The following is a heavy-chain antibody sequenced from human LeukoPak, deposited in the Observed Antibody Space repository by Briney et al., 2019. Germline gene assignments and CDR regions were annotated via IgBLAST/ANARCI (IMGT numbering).Heavy chain of an antibody. Sequence: GSVKVSCKASGYTFTGYYMHWVRQAPGQGLEWMGWINPNSGGTNYAQRFQGRVTMTRDRSISTAYMELSRLRSDDTAVYYCARTVAGSSSWHSFDYWGQGTLVTVSS. CDR1: GYTFTGYY. CDR2: INPNSGGT. CDR3: ARTVAGSSSWHSFDY. V-gene: IGHV1-2*02. D-gene: IGHD6-13*01. J-gene: IGHJ4*02.